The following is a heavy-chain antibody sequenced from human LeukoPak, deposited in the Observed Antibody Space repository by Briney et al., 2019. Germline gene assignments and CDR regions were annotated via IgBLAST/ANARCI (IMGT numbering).Heavy chain of an antibody. Sequence: SETLSLTCAVYGGSFSGYWSWIRQPPGEGLEWAGELNHSGSTNYNPSLKSRVTISVDMSKNQFSLKLTSVTAADTAVYYCARGYGGNSGHYAFDIWGQGTTVTVSS. D-gene: IGHD4-23*01. CDR2: LNHSGST. J-gene: IGHJ3*02. CDR1: GGSFSGY. CDR3: ARGYGGNSGHYAFDI. V-gene: IGHV4-34*01.